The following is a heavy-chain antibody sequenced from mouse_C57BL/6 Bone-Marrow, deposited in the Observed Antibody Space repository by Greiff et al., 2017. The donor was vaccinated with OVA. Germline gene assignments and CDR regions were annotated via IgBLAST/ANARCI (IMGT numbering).Heavy chain of an antibody. V-gene: IGHV15-2*01. D-gene: IGHD1-1*01. Sequence: QVQLQQSGSELRSPGSSVKLSCKDFDSEVFPIAYMSWVGQKPGYGFEWIGGILPSIGRTIYGEKFEDKATLDADTLSNTAYLELNSLTSEDSAIYYCASITTVVATYYWYFDVWGTGTTVTVSS. J-gene: IGHJ1*03. CDR2: ILPSIGRT. CDR3: ASITTVVATYYWYFDV. CDR1: DSEVFPIAY.